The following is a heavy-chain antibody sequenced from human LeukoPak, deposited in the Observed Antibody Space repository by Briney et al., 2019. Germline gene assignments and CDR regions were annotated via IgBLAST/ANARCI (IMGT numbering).Heavy chain of an antibody. CDR3: ARASYYYGSGHYYYYMDV. V-gene: IGHV4-39*07. CDR2: IYYSGST. CDR1: GGSISSSSYY. J-gene: IGHJ6*03. D-gene: IGHD3-10*01. Sequence: SETLSLTCTVSGGSISSSSYYWGWIRQPPGKGLEWIGSIYYSGSTYYNPSLKSRVTISVDTSKNQLSLKLSSVTAADTAVYYCARASYYYGSGHYYYYMDVWGKGTTVTVSS.